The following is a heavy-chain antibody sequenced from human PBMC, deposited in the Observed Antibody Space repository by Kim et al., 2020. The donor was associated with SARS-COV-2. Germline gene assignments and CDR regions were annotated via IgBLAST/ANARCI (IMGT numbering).Heavy chain of an antibody. CDR3: ATGAPRYCSGGSCYPGGWFDP. CDR1: GYTLTELS. CDR2: FDPEDGET. V-gene: IGHV1-24*01. J-gene: IGHJ5*02. Sequence: ASVKVSCKVSGYTLTELSMHWVRQAPGKGLEWMGGFDPEDGETIYAQKFQGRVTMTEDTSTDTAYMELSSLRSEDTAVYYCATGAPRYCSGGSCYPGGWFDPWGQGTLVTVSS. D-gene: IGHD2-15*01.